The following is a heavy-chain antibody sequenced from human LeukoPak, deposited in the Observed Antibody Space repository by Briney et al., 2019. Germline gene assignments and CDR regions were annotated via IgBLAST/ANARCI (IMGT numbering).Heavy chain of an antibody. V-gene: IGHV3-23*01. CDR3: AKDRGYSGYEGLSDY. CDR1: GFTFSSYA. D-gene: IGHD5-12*01. J-gene: IGHJ4*02. Sequence: GGSLRLSCAASGFTFSSYAMSWVRQAPGKGLEWVSGISAGGGSTYYADSVKGRFTISRDNSKITLYLQVNNLGAEDTAVYYCAKDRGYSGYEGLSDYWGQGTLVTVSS. CDR2: ISAGGGST.